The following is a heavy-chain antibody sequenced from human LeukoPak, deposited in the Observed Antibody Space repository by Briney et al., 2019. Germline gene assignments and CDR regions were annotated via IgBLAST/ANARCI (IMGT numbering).Heavy chain of an antibody. CDR2: ISAYNGNT. Sequence: ASVKVSCKASGYSFTSYGISWVRQAPGQGLEWMGWISAYNGNTNYAQKLQGRVTMTTDTSTSTVYMELSSLRSEDTAVYYCARVIQEWFGEPPRNYDWFDPWGQGTLVSVSS. D-gene: IGHD3-10*01. V-gene: IGHV1-18*01. CDR3: ARVIQEWFGEPPRNYDWFDP. CDR1: GYSFTSYG. J-gene: IGHJ5*02.